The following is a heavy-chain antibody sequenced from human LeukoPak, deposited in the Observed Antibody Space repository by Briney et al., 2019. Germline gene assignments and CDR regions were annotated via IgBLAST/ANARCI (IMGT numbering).Heavy chain of an antibody. CDR1: GFTFSSYS. V-gene: IGHV3-21*01. J-gene: IGHJ5*02. Sequence: GGSLRLSCAASGFTFSSYSMNWVRQAPGRGLEWVSSISSSSSYIYYADSVKGRFTISRDNAKNSLYLQMNSLRAEDTAVYYCARDPRTTVTTGWFDPWGQGTLVTVSS. CDR2: ISSSSSYI. CDR3: ARDPRTTVTTGWFDP. D-gene: IGHD4-17*01.